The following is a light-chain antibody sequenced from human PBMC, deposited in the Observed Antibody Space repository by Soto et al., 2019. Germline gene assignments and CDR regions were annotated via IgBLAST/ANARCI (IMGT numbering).Light chain of an antibody. Sequence: DIQMTQSPSSLSASVGDRVTITCRASQSISSYLSWYQQKPGKAPNLLIYAASSLQSGVPSRFSGSGSGTDFILTISSLQPEDFATYYCQQSYSIPLTFGGGTKVDIK. CDR2: AAS. J-gene: IGKJ4*01. CDR3: QQSYSIPLT. CDR1: QSISSY. V-gene: IGKV1-39*01.